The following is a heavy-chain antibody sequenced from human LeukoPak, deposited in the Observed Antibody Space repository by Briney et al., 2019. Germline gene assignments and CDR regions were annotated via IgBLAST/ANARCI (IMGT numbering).Heavy chain of an antibody. CDR2: INHSGST. J-gene: IGHJ4*02. Sequence: SETLSLTCAVYGGSFSGYYWSWIRQPPGKGLEWIGEINHSGSTNYNPSLKSRVTISVDTSKNQFSLKLSSVTAADTAVYYCARAPSMMTTVTTDFDYWGQGTLVTVSP. V-gene: IGHV4-34*01. CDR3: ARAPSMMTTVTTDFDY. D-gene: IGHD4-17*01. CDR1: GGSFSGYY.